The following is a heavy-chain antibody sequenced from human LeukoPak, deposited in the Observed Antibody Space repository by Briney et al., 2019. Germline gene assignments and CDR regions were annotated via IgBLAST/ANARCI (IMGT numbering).Heavy chain of an antibody. J-gene: IGHJ4*02. CDR1: GGTFSSYA. CDR2: IIPIFGTA. D-gene: IGHD6-19*01. Sequence: ASVKVSCKASGGTFSSYAISWVRQAPGQGLEWMGGIIPIFGTANYAQKFQGRVTITADESTSTAYMELSSLRSEDTAVYYCARALSSGWPFDYWGQGTLVTVSS. CDR3: ARALSSGWPFDY. V-gene: IGHV1-69*13.